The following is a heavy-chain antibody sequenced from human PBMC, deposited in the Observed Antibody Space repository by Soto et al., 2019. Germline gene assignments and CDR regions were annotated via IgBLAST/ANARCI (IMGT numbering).Heavy chain of an antibody. J-gene: IGHJ4*02. CDR1: GFTFSDYG. Sequence: EVQLLESGGGLVQPGGSLRLSCAASGFTFSDYGMSWVRQAPGKGLEWVSVMSGSGDAAYYADSVKGRFTISSDNSKNTLYLQMNSLRAEDTAVYFCAKKVTIYAVDPADYWGQGAQVAVSS. D-gene: IGHD3-3*01. CDR2: MSGSGDAA. CDR3: AKKVTIYAVDPADY. V-gene: IGHV3-23*01.